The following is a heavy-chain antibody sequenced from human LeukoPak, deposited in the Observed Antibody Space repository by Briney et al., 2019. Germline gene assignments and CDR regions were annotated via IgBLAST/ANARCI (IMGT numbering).Heavy chain of an antibody. D-gene: IGHD5-18*01. Sequence: PGGSLRLSCAASGFTFSSYWMSWVRQAPGKGLEWVANIKKDGSEKYYVDSVKGRFTISRDNAKNSLYLQMNSLRGEDTAVYYCAKAPANYVDTAMGTFDYWGQGTLVTVSS. CDR2: IKKDGSEK. CDR3: AKAPANYVDTAMGTFDY. J-gene: IGHJ4*02. CDR1: GFTFSSYW. V-gene: IGHV3-7*03.